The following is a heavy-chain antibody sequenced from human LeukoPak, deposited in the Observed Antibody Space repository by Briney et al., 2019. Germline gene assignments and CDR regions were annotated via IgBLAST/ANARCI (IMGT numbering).Heavy chain of an antibody. Sequence: SETLSLTCTVSGGSISSGGYYWSWIRQHPGKGLEWIGYIYYSGSTYYNPSLKSRTIISVYTSKNQFSLKLNSVTAADTAVHYCARGTVPARWFDPWGQGTLVTVSS. D-gene: IGHD2-2*01. CDR1: GGSISSGGYY. V-gene: IGHV4-31*02. J-gene: IGHJ5*02. CDR2: IYYSGST. CDR3: ARGTVPARWFDP.